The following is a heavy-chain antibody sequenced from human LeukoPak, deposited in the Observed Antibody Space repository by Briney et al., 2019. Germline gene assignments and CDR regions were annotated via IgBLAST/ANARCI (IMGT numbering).Heavy chain of an antibody. CDR1: GGSISSYY. V-gene: IGHV4-4*07. D-gene: IGHD3-10*01. CDR2: IYTSGST. Sequence: SETLSLTCTVSGGSISSYYWSWIRQPAGKGLEWIGRIYTSGSTNYNPSLKSRVTMSVDTSKNQFSLKLNSVTAADTAVYYCARDQYYYGSGTPFDPWGQGTLVTVSS. J-gene: IGHJ5*02. CDR3: ARDQYYYGSGTPFDP.